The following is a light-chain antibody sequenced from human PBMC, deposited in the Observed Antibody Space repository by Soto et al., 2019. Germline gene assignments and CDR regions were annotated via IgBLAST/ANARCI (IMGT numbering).Light chain of an antibody. J-gene: IGKJ4*01. CDR3: QQRSNWPLT. CDR1: QSINSH. V-gene: IGKV3-11*01. Sequence: EIVLTQSPTTLSLSPGERATLSCRASQSINSHLAWYQQKPGQAPRLLMYDASNRATDIPARFSGSGSGTDFTLTISSLDPEDFAVYYCQQRSNWPLTFGGETKVEIK. CDR2: DAS.